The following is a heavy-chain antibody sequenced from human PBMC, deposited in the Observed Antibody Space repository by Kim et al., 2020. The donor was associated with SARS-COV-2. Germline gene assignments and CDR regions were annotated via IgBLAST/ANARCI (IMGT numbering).Heavy chain of an antibody. V-gene: IGHV3-23*01. J-gene: IGHJ6*02. D-gene: IGHD3-3*01. CDR1: GFTFSSYA. CDR2: ISGSGGST. Sequence: GGSLRLSCAASGFTFSSYAMSWVRQAPGKGLEWVSAISGSGGSTYYADSVKGRFTISRDNSKNTLYLQMNSLRAEDTAVYYCAKDGRTYYDFWSGSGGYYGMDVWGQGTTVTVSS. CDR3: AKDGRTYYDFWSGSGGYYGMDV.